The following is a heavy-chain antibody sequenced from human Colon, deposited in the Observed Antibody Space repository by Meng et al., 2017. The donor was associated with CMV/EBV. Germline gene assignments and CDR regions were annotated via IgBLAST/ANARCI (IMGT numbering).Heavy chain of an antibody. J-gene: IGHJ4*02. Sequence: VRLVPSAAEVKPPGASENVSCKASGYTFTGYYIHWVRQAPGQGLEWSRWINPKSVDTKYAQKFQGRDIMTRDTSIDTAYMELSSLRSDDTAGYYCARGVVGGYNFGYPVAYYYDYWGQGTLVTVSS. CDR3: ARGVVGGYNFGYPVAYYYDY. V-gene: IGHV1-2*02. CDR1: GYTFTGYY. D-gene: IGHD5-18*01. CDR2: INPKSVDT.